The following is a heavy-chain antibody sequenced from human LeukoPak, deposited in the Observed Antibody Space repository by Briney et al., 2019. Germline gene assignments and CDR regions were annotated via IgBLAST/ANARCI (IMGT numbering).Heavy chain of an antibody. CDR2: INDGGGTT. J-gene: IGHJ5*02. V-gene: IGHV3-23*01. CDR1: GFMFSSYT. Sequence: PGGSLRLSCAASGFMFSSYTMNWVRQAPGKGLEWVSTINDGGGTTYYADSVKGRFTISRDNSKNTLYLQMNSLRADDTAVYYCAKDPPGSGYYFDPWGQGTLVIVSS. D-gene: IGHD5-12*01. CDR3: AKDPPGSGYYFDP.